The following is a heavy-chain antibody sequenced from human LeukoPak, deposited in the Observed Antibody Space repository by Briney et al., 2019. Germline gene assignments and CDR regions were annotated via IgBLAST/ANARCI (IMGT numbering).Heavy chain of an antibody. J-gene: IGHJ5*02. Sequence: SVKVSCEASGGTFSSYAISWVRQAPGQGLEWMGRIIPILGIANYAQKFQGRVTITADKSTSTAYMELSSLRSEDTAVYYCVLGYCSGGSCSGFDPWGQGTLVTVSS. D-gene: IGHD2-15*01. CDR3: VLGYCSGGSCSGFDP. V-gene: IGHV1-69*04. CDR2: IIPILGIA. CDR1: GGTFSSYA.